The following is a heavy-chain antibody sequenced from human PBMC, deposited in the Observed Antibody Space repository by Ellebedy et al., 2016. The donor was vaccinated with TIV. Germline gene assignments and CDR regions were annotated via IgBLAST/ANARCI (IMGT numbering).Heavy chain of an antibody. CDR2: VHHRGGT. D-gene: IGHD3-10*01. J-gene: IGHJ4*02. CDR3: AKGSMVRGLAC. CDR1: IPSFSGYH. Sequence: SETLSLXXDVDIPSFSGYHWAWVRQPPGKGLEWIGDVHHRGGTRYISSLKGRVTISLDTSKKEFSLYITSVTAADTALYFCAKGSMVRGLACWGQGTLVTVSS. V-gene: IGHV4-34*01.